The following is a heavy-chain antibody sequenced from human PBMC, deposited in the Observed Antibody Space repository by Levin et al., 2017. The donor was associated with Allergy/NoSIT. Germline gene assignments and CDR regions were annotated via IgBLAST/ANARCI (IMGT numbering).Heavy chain of an antibody. CDR3: ATAGASGAGWFDP. CDR1: GGSFSGYY. V-gene: IGHV4-34*01. J-gene: IGHJ5*02. Sequence: SETLSLTCAVYGGSFSGYYWSWIRQPPGKGLEWIGEINHSGSTNYNPSLKSRVTISVDTSKNQFSLKLSSVTAADTAVYYCATAGASGAGWFDPWGQGTLVTVSS. CDR2: INHSGST. D-gene: IGHD3-10*01.